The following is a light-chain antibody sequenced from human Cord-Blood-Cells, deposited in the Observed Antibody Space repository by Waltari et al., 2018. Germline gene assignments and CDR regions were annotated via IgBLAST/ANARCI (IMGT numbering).Light chain of an antibody. CDR3: SSYTSSSVV. V-gene: IGLV2-14*01. CDR2: DVS. Sequence: QSALTQPASVSGSPGQSLTISCPGTSSAVGGYNYVSWYQQHPGKAPKLMIYDVSNRPSGVSNRFSGSKSGNTASLTISGLQAEDEADYYCSSYTSSSVVFGGGTKLTVL. J-gene: IGLJ2*01. CDR1: SSAVGGYNY.